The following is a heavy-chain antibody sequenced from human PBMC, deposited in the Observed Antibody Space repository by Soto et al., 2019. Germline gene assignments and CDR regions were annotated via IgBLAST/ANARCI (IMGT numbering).Heavy chain of an antibody. J-gene: IGHJ4*02. CDR1: GFTFSDYA. D-gene: IGHD6-19*01. Sequence: PGGSLRLSCAASGFTFSDYAMSWVRQAPGKGLEWVSSVSGAGDTTYSADSVKGRFTISRDNSKSTLYLQMTNLRAEDTAFYYCAKAFGYSGWYSQVALKDFDYWGQGTLVTVPS. V-gene: IGHV3-23*01. CDR3: AKAFGYSGWYSQVALKDFDY. CDR2: VSGAGDTT.